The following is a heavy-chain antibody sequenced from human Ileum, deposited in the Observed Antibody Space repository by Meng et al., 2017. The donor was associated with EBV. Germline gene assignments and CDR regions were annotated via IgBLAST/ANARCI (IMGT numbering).Heavy chain of an antibody. J-gene: IGHJ4*02. CDR2: MSDSGIT. Sequence: QVQLQESGPGLVTPSGTLSLTCAVSGGSISVINWWSWVRQSPEKGLEWIGEMSDSGITHYNPSLKSRVTISADKSNNQFSLKLTSVTSADTAVYFCAKNGEKYFEYWGQGTLVTVSS. V-gene: IGHV4-4*02. CDR3: AKNGEKYFEY. CDR1: GGSISVINW.